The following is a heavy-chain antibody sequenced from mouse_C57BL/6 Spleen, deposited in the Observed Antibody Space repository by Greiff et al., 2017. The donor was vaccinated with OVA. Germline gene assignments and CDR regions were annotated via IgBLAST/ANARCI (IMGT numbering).Heavy chain of an antibody. CDR1: GYSITSGYY. Sequence: EVKLQESGPGLVKPSQSLSLTCSVTGYSITSGYYWNWIRQFPGNKLEWMGYISYDGSNNYNPSLKNRISITRDTSKNQFFLKLNSVTTEDTATYYCARGDGRPSDYWGQGTTLTVSS. CDR2: ISYDGSN. V-gene: IGHV3-6*01. J-gene: IGHJ2*01. D-gene: IGHD2-3*01. CDR3: ARGDGRPSDY.